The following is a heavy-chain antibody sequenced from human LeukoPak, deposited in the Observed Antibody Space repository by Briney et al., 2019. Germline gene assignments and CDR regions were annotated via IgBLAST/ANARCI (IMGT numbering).Heavy chain of an antibody. CDR2: ISYDGSNK. J-gene: IGHJ4*02. CDR3: AKGPWIFSSWTFGYFDY. D-gene: IGHD3-3*01. CDR1: GFTFSSYG. Sequence: PGRSLRLSCAASGFTFSSYGMHWVRQAPGKGLEWVAVISYDGSNKYYADSVKGRFTISRDNSKNTLYLQMNSLRAEDTAVYYCAKGPWIFSSWTFGYFDYWGQGTLVTVSS. V-gene: IGHV3-30*18.